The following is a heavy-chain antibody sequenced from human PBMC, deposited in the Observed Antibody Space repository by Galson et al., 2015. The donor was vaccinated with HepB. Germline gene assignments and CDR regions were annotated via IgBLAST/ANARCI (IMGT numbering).Heavy chain of an antibody. D-gene: IGHD5-24*01. V-gene: IGHV3-30*18. CDR2: ISYDGSNK. Sequence: SLRLSCAASGFTFSSYGMHWVRQAPGKGLEWVAVISYDGSNKYYADSVKGRFTISRDNSKNTLYLRMNSLRAEDTAVYYCAKDLSRVATITFYDYWGQGTLVTVSS. J-gene: IGHJ4*02. CDR1: GFTFSSYG. CDR3: AKDLSRVATITFYDY.